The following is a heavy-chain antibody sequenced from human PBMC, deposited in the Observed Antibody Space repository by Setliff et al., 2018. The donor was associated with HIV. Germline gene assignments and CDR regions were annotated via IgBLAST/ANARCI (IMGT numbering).Heavy chain of an antibody. V-gene: IGHV3-21*04. CDR3: ARDTELAYVDY. J-gene: IGHJ4*02. CDR2: ISSSSKYI. CDR1: GFAFSPYS. Sequence: GGSLRLSCAASGFAFSPYSMNWVRQAPGKGLEWVASISSSSKYIYEADSVKGRFTISRDNAKNSLYLQMNSLRAEDTAVYYCARDTELAYVDYWGQGTLVTVSS. D-gene: IGHD4-4*01.